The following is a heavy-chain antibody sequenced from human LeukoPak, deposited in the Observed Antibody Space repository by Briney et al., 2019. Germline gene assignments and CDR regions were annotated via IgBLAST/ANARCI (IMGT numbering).Heavy chain of an antibody. CDR2: IHYSGST. CDR3: TRVDDTCGQADYGMDV. V-gene: IGHV4-59*01. CDR1: GASISPYY. J-gene: IGHJ6*02. Sequence: PSETLSLTCTVSGASISPYYWSWIRQPPGKRLEWVGYIHYSGSTNYNPSLKSRVTISLDTSKRQFSLKLSSVTAADTAIYYCTRVDDTCGQADYGMDVWGQGTTVTVSS. D-gene: IGHD3-22*01.